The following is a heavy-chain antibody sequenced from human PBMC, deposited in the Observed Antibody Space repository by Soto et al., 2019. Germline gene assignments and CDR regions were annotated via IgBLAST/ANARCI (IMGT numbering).Heavy chain of an antibody. Sequence: QVQLVESGGSVVQPGRSLRLSCAASGFTFSNYAVHWVRQAPGKGLEWVALISSDGSNKFYADSVKGRFTISRDNSKNTLYLQVNSLRSEDTAVYYCVRDATDYYDTNEYWGQGTLVTVSS. CDR3: VRDATDYYDTNEY. J-gene: IGHJ4*02. CDR1: GFTFSNYA. V-gene: IGHV3-30-3*01. D-gene: IGHD3-22*01. CDR2: ISSDGSNK.